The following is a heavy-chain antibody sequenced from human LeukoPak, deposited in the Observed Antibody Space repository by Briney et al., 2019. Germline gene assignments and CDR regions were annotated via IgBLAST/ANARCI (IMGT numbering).Heavy chain of an antibody. CDR1: GFTFSSYW. Sequence: GSLRLSCAASGFTFSSYWMHWVRQAPGKGLVWVSRINSDGSSTSYADSVKGRFTISRDNAKNTLYLQMNGLRAEDTAVYYCARLSDSSGWYGVRFLDYWGQGTLVTVSS. CDR2: INSDGSST. V-gene: IGHV3-74*01. J-gene: IGHJ4*02. CDR3: ARLSDSSGWYGVRFLDY. D-gene: IGHD6-19*01.